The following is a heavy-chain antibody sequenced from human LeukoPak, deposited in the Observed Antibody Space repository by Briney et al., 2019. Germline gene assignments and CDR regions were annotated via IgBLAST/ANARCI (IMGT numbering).Heavy chain of an antibody. V-gene: IGHV3-23*01. J-gene: IGHJ4*02. CDR2: ISGSGGST. CDR1: GFTFSNYA. Sequence: PGGSLRLSCAASGFTFSNYAMTWVRQAPGKGLEWVSSISGSGGSTYYADSVKGRFTISRDNSKNTLYLQMNSLRAEDTAVYYCAKGGYYYGSGRSYYFDYWGQGTLVTVSS. CDR3: AKGGYYYGSGRSYYFDY. D-gene: IGHD3-10*01.